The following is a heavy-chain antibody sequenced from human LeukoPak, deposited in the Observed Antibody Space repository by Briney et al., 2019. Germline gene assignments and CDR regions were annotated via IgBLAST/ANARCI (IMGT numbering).Heavy chain of an antibody. CDR2: ISSSSSYI. D-gene: IGHD5-18*01. J-gene: IGHJ5*02. V-gene: IGHV3-21*01. CDR1: GFTFSSYS. CDR3: ARDLDTAMVGNWFDP. Sequence: GGSLRLSCAASGFTFSSYSMNWVRQAPGKGLEWVSSISSSSSYIYYADSVKGRFTISRDNAKNSLYLQMNNLRAEDTAVYYCARDLDTAMVGNWFDPWGQGTLVTVSS.